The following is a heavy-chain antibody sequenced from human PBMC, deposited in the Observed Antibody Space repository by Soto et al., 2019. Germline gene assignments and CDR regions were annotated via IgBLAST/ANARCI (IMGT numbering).Heavy chain of an antibody. D-gene: IGHD2-15*01. Sequence: SETLSPTCTVSRGSINNSYWTWIRQPPGKRLEWIGYIHYTGTTNHNPSLRGRVTMSVDTSNNQFSLKLSSVTAADTAVYYCVRVANGGLFDYCGPRNMVPVSS. CDR1: RGSINNSY. J-gene: IGHJ4*02. CDR2: IHYTGTT. V-gene: IGHV4-59*01. CDR3: VRVANGGLFDY.